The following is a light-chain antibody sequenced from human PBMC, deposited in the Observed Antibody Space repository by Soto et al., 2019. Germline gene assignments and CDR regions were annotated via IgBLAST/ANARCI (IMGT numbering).Light chain of an antibody. J-gene: IGLJ1*01. CDR1: SSNIGSGFD. CDR3: QSYDSSLRGSV. CDR2: GNS. V-gene: IGLV1-40*01. Sequence: QSVLTQPPSVSGAPGQTVTISCAGSSSNIGSGFDVHWYQQVSGTAPKLLIYGNSNRPSGVPDRFSGSRSGTSASLAITGLQPEDEADYYCQSYDSSLRGSVFGPGTKVTVL.